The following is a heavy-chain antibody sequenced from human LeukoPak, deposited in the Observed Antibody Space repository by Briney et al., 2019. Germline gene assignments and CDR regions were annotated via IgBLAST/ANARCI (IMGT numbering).Heavy chain of an antibody. CDR1: GESVSSDSAA. Sequence: SQTLSLTCAISGESVSSDSAAWNWIRQSPSRGLEWLGRTYYRSKWDNDYAVSVKSRVIINSDTSKNQFSLHLNSVTPEDTAVYYCTREVVAATLYYYYGMDVWGQGTTVTVSS. CDR2: TYYRSKWDN. J-gene: IGHJ6*02. V-gene: IGHV6-1*01. D-gene: IGHD2-15*01. CDR3: TREVVAATLYYYYGMDV.